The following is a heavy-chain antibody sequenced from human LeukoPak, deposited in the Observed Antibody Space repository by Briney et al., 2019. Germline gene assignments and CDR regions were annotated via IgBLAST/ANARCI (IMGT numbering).Heavy chain of an antibody. CDR1: GFTFSSYW. Sequence: GGSLRLSCAASGFTFSSYWMHWVRQAPGKGLLWVSRINSDGSSTSYADSVKGRFTISRDNAKNTLYLQMNSLRAEDTAVYYCASVPWGAFDIWGQGTMVTVSS. D-gene: IGHD7-27*01. J-gene: IGHJ3*02. CDR2: INSDGSST. CDR3: ASVPWGAFDI. V-gene: IGHV3-74*01.